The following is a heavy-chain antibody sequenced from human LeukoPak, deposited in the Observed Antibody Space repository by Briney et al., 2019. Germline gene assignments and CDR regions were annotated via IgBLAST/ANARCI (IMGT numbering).Heavy chain of an antibody. Sequence: GESLKFSCKGYGYSFTNFWIGWVRQMPGKGLEWMGIIYPGDSHTRHSPSFQGQVTITADKSINTAYLQWSSLKASDTAMYYCARVGSGATPFDYWGQGTLVTVSS. V-gene: IGHV5-51*01. D-gene: IGHD1-26*01. CDR1: GYSFTNFW. J-gene: IGHJ4*02. CDR2: IYPGDSHT. CDR3: ARVGSGATPFDY.